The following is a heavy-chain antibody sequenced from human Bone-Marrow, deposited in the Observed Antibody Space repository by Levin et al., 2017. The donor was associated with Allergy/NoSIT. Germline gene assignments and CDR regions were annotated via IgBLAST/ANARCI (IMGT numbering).Heavy chain of an antibody. J-gene: IGHJ4*02. D-gene: IGHD3-3*01. CDR1: GFTFSTYA. CDR3: AKGRTVGRSDFLSTYYGRSAEY. Sequence: QAGGSLRLSCVASGFTFSTYAMNWVRQGPGKGLEWVSGISGSGETTDYADSVKGRFTISRDNSKNTLYLQMNNLRADDTAVYFCAKGRTVGRSDFLSTYYGRSAEYWGQGTLVTVSS. V-gene: IGHV3-23*01. CDR2: ISGSGETT.